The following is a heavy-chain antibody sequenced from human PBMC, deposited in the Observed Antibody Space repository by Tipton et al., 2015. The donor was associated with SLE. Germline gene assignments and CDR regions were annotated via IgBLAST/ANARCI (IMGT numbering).Heavy chain of an antibody. J-gene: IGHJ2*01. CDR3: ARDMGASLRYFDL. V-gene: IGHV4-61*09. Sequence: LRLSCTVSGGSISSGGYYWSWIRQPAGKGLEWIGYIYTSGSTNYNPSLKSRVTISVDTSKNQFSLKLSSVTAADTAVYYCARDMGASLRYFDLWGRGTLVTVSS. CDR1: GGSISSGGYY. CDR2: IYTSGST.